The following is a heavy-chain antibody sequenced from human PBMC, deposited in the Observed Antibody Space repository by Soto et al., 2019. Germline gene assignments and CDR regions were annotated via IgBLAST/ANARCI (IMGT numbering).Heavy chain of an antibody. J-gene: IGHJ3*02. CDR1: GGSISSGGYS. V-gene: IGHV4-30-2*01. CDR3: ARFKGIKGAFDI. CDR2: IYHSGST. Sequence: PSETLSLTCAVSGGSISSGGYSWSWIRQPPGKGLEWIGYIYHSGSTYYNPSLKSRVTISVDRSKNQFSLKLSSVTAADTAVYYCARFKGIKGAFDIWGQGTMVTVSS.